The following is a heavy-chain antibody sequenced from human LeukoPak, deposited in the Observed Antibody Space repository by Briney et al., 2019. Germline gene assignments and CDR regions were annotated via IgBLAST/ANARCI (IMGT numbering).Heavy chain of an antibody. CDR3: APTSVAGIPLDY. V-gene: IGHV2-5*02. J-gene: IGHJ4*02. CDR1: GFSLSTSGVG. Sequence: SGPTLVKPTQTLTLTCTFSGFSLSTSGVGVGWIRQPPGEALEWLALIYWDDDERYSPALKSRLTITKDTSKNQVVLTMTNMDPVDTATYYCAPTSVAGIPLDYWGQGTLVTVSS. CDR2: IYWDDDE. D-gene: IGHD6-19*01.